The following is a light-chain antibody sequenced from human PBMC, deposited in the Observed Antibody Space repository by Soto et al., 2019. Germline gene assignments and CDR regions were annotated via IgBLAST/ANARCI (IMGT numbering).Light chain of an antibody. J-gene: IGKJ5*01. V-gene: IGKV1-5*01. CDR2: DAS. CDR1: QSISSW. Sequence: DIQMTQSPSTLSASVGDRVTITFRSSQSISSWLAWYQQKLGRAPRLLIYDASSLESGVPARFSGSGSGTEFTLTISSLQSEDFAVYYCQQYNDRPPITFGQGTRLEI. CDR3: QQYNDRPPIT.